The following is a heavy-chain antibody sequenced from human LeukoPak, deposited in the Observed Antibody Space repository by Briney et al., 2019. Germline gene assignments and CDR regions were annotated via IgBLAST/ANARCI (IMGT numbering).Heavy chain of an antibody. CDR2: ISAYNGNT. D-gene: IGHD3-9*01. Sequence: ASVKVSCKASGYTFTSYGISWVRQAPGQGLEWMGWISAYNGNTNYAQKLQGRVTMTTDTSTSTAYMELRSLRSDDTAVYYCARSVHLSGYDILTGYPIYYYYYYMDVWGKGTTVTISS. J-gene: IGHJ6*03. V-gene: IGHV1-18*01. CDR3: ARSVHLSGYDILTGYPIYYYYYYMDV. CDR1: GYTFTSYG.